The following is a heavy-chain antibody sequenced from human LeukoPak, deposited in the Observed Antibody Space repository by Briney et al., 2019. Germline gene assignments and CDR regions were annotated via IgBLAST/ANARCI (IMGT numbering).Heavy chain of an antibody. CDR3: AKDTGGNGAYFYAMDV. Sequence: GGSLRLSCVGSGFAFHNYAMHWVRRPPGKGLEWVSAINWNSDTKAYADSVKGRFTISRDRARNSLYLQMDSLRPEDAALYYCAKDTGGNGAYFYAMDVWGQGTSVTVSS. CDR2: INWNSDTK. CDR1: GFAFHNYA. D-gene: IGHD4-23*01. V-gene: IGHV3-9*01. J-gene: IGHJ6*02.